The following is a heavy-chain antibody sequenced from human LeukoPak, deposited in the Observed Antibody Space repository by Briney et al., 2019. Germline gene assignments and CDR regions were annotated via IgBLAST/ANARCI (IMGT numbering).Heavy chain of an antibody. Sequence: GASVKVSCKASGYSFTSYGISWVRQAPGQGLEWMGWISAYNSNTNYAQKLQGRVTMTTDTSTSTAYMELRSLRSDDTAVYYCARAAHYDSSNDVKGYAFDIWGQGTMVTVSS. CDR2: ISAYNSNT. CDR1: GYSFTSYG. CDR3: ARAAHYDSSNDVKGYAFDI. J-gene: IGHJ3*02. V-gene: IGHV1-18*01. D-gene: IGHD3-22*01.